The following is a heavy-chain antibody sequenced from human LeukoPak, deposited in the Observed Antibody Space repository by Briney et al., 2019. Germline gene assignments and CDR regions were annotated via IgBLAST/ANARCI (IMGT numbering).Heavy chain of an antibody. CDR2: INHSGST. Sequence: SETLSLTCAVYGGSFSGYYWSWIRQPPGKGLEWIGEINHSGSTNYNPSLKSRVTISVDTSKNQFSLKLSSVTAADTAVYYCARARYGGNVYYYYYYYMDVWGKGTTVTVSS. J-gene: IGHJ6*03. D-gene: IGHD4/OR15-4a*01. CDR3: ARARYGGNVYYYYYYYMDV. V-gene: IGHV4-34*01. CDR1: GGSFSGYY.